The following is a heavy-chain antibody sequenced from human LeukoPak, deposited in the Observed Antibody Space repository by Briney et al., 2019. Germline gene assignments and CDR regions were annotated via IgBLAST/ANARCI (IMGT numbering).Heavy chain of an antibody. J-gene: IGHJ3*02. CDR3: AKDIWGDYYNAFDI. D-gene: IGHD3-3*01. V-gene: IGHV3-21*04. CDR1: GFTFSSYS. Sequence: PGGSLRLSCAASGFTFSSYSMNWVRQAPGKGLEWVSSISSSSSYIYYADSVKGRFTISRDNAKNSLYLQMNSLRAEDTAVYYCAKDIWGDYYNAFDIWGQGTMVTVSP. CDR2: ISSSSSYI.